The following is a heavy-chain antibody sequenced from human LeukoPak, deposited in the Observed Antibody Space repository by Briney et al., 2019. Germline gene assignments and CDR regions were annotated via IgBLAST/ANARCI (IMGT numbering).Heavy chain of an antibody. J-gene: IGHJ4*02. D-gene: IGHD3-16*02. V-gene: IGHV4-34*01. Sequence: PSETLSLTCAVYGGSFSGYYWSWIRQPPGKGLEWIGEINHSGSTNYNPSLKSRVTISVDTSKNQFSLKLSSVTAADTAVYYCARGTQASLPYVWGSYRRSPHFDYWGQGTLVTVSS. CDR2: INHSGST. CDR3: ARGTQASLPYVWGSYRRSPHFDY. CDR1: GGSFSGYY.